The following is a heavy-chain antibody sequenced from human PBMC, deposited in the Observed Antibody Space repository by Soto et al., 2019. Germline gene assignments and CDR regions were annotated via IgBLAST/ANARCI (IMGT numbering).Heavy chain of an antibody. CDR1: GYNFNHYY. D-gene: IGHD6-13*01. CDR3: AKQRKVKTAVCQMSFVY. Sequence: GESLKISCQASGYNFNHYYIAWMRQIPGRGLEWVGLICPGDSDSRYSPSFQGQVTMSVDRSTDTAYLQWSSLKASDSGIYYCAKQRKVKTAVCQMSFVYWGQGTLVTVSS. CDR2: ICPGDSDS. V-gene: IGHV5-51*01. J-gene: IGHJ4*02.